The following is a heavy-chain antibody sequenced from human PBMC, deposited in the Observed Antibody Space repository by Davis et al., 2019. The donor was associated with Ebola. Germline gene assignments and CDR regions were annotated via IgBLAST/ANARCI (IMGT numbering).Heavy chain of an antibody. CDR2: TYYNSKWYN. D-gene: IGHD3-16*01. J-gene: IGHJ6*02. V-gene: IGHV6-1*01. Sequence: PSETLSLTCAVSGDSVSISSGGYNWIRQSPSRGLEWLGRTYYNSKWYNDYAVSVKSRIIINPDTSKNQLSLQLNSVTPEDAAVYYCVRGWGRSGLDVWGQGTTVTVSS. CDR3: VRGWGRSGLDV. CDR1: GDSVSISSGG.